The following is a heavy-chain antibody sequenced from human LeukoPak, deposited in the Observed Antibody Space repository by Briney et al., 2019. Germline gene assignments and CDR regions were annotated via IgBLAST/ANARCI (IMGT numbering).Heavy chain of an antibody. CDR1: EFTFSKYA. J-gene: IGHJ4*02. Sequence: QPGGSLRLSCAASEFTFSKYAMSWVRQAPGEGLEWVSGITGDGAKIYYADSVKGRFTISTGNAQNTLYLQMNNLRGEDTAVYFCARRDYYDSSGYAPLFDHWGQGTLVTVSP. CDR3: ARRDYYDSSGYAPLFDH. V-gene: IGHV3-23*01. D-gene: IGHD3-22*01. CDR2: ITGDGAKI.